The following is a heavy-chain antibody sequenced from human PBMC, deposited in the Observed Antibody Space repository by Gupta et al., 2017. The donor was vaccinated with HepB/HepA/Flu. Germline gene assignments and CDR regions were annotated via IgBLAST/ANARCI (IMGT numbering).Heavy chain of an antibody. CDR2: IFHSGKT. Sequence: QVQLRESGPGLVKPSETLALTCTVSGGFINNDAFFWTWVRQFPGTDLEWIGSIFHSGKTSYNPSFRGRISLSVDTSKSQFSLRLTSVSAADTAVYYCGRDHRATGTTGISQYYFFFGLDVWGQGTTVTVSS. V-gene: IGHV4-31*03. J-gene: IGHJ6*02. CDR1: GGFINNDAFF. D-gene: IGHD1-1*01. CDR3: GRDHRATGTTGISQYYFFFGLDV.